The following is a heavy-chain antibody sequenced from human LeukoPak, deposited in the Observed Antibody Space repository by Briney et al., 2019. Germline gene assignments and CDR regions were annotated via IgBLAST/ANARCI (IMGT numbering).Heavy chain of an antibody. D-gene: IGHD4-17*01. Sequence: GRSLRLSCAASGFTFSSYGMHWVRQAPGKGLEWVSAISGSGGSTYYADSVKGRFTISRDNSKNTLYLQMNSLRAEDTAVYYSAKSARYGDSDYWGQGTLVTVSS. CDR1: GFTFSSYG. CDR3: AKSARYGDSDY. J-gene: IGHJ4*02. V-gene: IGHV3-23*01. CDR2: ISGSGGST.